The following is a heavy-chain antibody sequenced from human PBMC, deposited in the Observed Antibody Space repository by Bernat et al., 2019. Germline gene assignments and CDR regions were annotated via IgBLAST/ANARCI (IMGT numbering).Heavy chain of an antibody. Sequence: QVQLVESGGGVVQPGGSLRLSCAASGFTFSSHGMHWVRQAPGKGLEWVAFIRYDGSNEHYGDSVKGRFTISRDNSKNTLYLQMNSLTAEDSAVYYCAKAMALLTHDYWGQGTLVTVSS. CDR3: AKAMALLTHDY. J-gene: IGHJ4*02. D-gene: IGHD3-10*01. CDR1: GFTFSSHG. V-gene: IGHV3-30*02. CDR2: IRYDGSNE.